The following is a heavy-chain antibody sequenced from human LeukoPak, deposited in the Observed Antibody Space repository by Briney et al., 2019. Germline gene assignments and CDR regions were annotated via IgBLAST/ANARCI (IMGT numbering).Heavy chain of an antibody. Sequence: SETLSLTCTVSGGSISSDGYYWSWIRQHPGKGLEWIEYIYYSGSTYYNPSLKSRVTISVDTSKNQFSLKLSSVTAADTAVYYCARDSPRREYYYGMDVWGQGTTVTVSS. V-gene: IGHV4-31*03. CDR2: IYYSGST. CDR1: GGSISSDGYY. J-gene: IGHJ6*02. CDR3: ARDSPRREYYYGMDV.